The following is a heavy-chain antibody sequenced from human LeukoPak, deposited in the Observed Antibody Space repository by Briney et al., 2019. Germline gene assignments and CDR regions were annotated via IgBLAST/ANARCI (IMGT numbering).Heavy chain of an antibody. Sequence: PSETLSLTCTVSGGSISSGGYYWSWIRQPPGKGLEWIGYIYHSGSTYYNPSLKSRVTISLDTSKNQFSLKLTSVTAADTALYYCARDGGYSSGPDFDFWGQGTLLTVSS. J-gene: IGHJ4*02. V-gene: IGHV4-30-2*01. CDR2: IYHSGST. D-gene: IGHD5-18*01. CDR1: GGSISSGGYY. CDR3: ARDGGYSSGPDFDF.